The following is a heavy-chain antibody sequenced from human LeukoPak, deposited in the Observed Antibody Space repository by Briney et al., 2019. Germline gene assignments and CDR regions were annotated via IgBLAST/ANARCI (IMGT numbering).Heavy chain of an antibody. CDR3: ARDIAVAATEDY. J-gene: IGHJ4*02. CDR1: GGSFSGYY. Sequence: SQTLSLTCAVYGGSFSGYYWSWIRQPPGKGLEWIGEINHSGSTNYNPSLKSRVTISVDTSKNQFSLKLSSVTAADTAVYYCARDIAVAATEDYWGQGTLVTVSS. D-gene: IGHD6-19*01. V-gene: IGHV4-34*01. CDR2: INHSGST.